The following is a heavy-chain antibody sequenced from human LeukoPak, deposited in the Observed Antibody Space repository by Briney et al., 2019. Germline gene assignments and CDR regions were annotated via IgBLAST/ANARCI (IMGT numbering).Heavy chain of an antibody. CDR1: GFTFSSYG. J-gene: IGHJ6*02. Sequence: PGGSLRLSCAASGFTFSSYGMHWVRQAPGKGLEWVAVIWHDGSNKYYADSGKGRFTTSRDNSKKTLYLQMNSLRAEDTAVYYCARDNSSSYYYYGMDVWGQGTMVTVSS. V-gene: IGHV3-33*01. D-gene: IGHD6-13*01. CDR2: IWHDGSNK. CDR3: ARDNSSSYYYYGMDV.